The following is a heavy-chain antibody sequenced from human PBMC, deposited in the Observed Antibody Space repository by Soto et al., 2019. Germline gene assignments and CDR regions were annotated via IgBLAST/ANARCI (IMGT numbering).Heavy chain of an antibody. D-gene: IGHD3-22*01. J-gene: IGHJ5*02. V-gene: IGHV1-69*06. Sequence: ASVKVSCKASGGTFGSDAITWVRQAPGQGLEWVGRIIPIFGTTNYAQNLQGRVTISADKSTLTSYMELHSLTSDDTALYYCARDRTDSGYYTNWLDPWGQGTQVTSPQ. CDR2: IIPIFGTT. CDR1: GGTFGSDA. CDR3: ARDRTDSGYYTNWLDP.